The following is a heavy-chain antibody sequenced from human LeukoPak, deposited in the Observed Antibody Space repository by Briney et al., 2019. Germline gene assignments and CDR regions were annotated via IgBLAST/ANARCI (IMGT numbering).Heavy chain of an antibody. J-gene: IGHJ5*02. CDR1: GFTLSSYG. V-gene: IGHV3-30*02. CDR3: ASLYGYDSTSYPS. Sequence: GGSLRLSCAASGFTLSSYGMHWVRQAPGKGLEWVAFIRYDGSKKDYADSVKGRFTISGDISKNTLYLQMNSLRAEDTAIYYCASLYGYDSTSYPSWGQGTLVTVSS. D-gene: IGHD3-22*01. CDR2: IRYDGSKK.